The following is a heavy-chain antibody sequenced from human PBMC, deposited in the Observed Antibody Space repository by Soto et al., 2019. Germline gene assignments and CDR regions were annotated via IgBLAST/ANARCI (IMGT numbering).Heavy chain of an antibody. Sequence: QVQLVQSGAEVKKPGSSVKVSCKASGGTFSSYAISWVRQAPGQGLEWMGGIIPIFGTANYAQKFQGRVKITADESTSTAYMELSSLRSEDTAVYYCARDESYYGSGSYYNPDYWGQGTLVTVSS. D-gene: IGHD3-10*01. J-gene: IGHJ4*02. CDR1: GGTFSSYA. CDR3: ARDESYYGSGSYYNPDY. V-gene: IGHV1-69*01. CDR2: IIPIFGTA.